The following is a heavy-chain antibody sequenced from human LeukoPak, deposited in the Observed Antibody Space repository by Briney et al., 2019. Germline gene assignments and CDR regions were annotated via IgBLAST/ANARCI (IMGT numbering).Heavy chain of an antibody. V-gene: IGHV3-33*01. D-gene: IGHD3-3*01. J-gene: IGHJ4*02. CDR3: ARDDAGFCDY. Sequence: PGGSLRLSCAAPGFPFSSYGMRWVRQAPGKGLEWVADIWYDGNTKFYADSVKGRFTISRDNSKNTLYLQMNSLRAEDTGVYYCARDDAGFCDYWGQGTPVTVSS. CDR1: GFPFSSYG. CDR2: IWYDGNTK.